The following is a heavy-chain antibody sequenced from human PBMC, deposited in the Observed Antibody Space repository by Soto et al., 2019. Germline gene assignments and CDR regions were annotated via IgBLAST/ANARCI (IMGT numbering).Heavy chain of an antibody. CDR2: IYYSGST. V-gene: IGHV4-39*01. J-gene: IGHJ3*02. CDR3: ARPRHQYYYGSGSYYKPRAFDI. CDR1: GGSISSSSYY. D-gene: IGHD3-10*01. Sequence: SETLSLTCTVSGGSISSSSYYWGWIRQPPGKGLEWIGSIYYSGSTYYNPSLKSRVTISVDTSKNQFSLKLSSVTAADTAVYYCARPRHQYYYGSGSYYKPRAFDIWGQGTMVTVSS.